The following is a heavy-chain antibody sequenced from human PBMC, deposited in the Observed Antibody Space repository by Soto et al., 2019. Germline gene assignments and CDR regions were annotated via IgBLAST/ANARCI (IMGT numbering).Heavy chain of an antibody. D-gene: IGHD3-22*01. CDR3: AKVGPYYYDTRGYYYFDY. CDR1: GFTFSSYG. Sequence: QVQLVESGGGVVQPGRSLRLSCAASGFTFSSYGMHWVRQAPGKGLEWVAVISYDGSNKYYADSVKGRFTISRDNSKNTLDLQMNSLRAEDTAVYYCAKVGPYYYDTRGYYYFDYWGQGTLVTVSS. J-gene: IGHJ4*02. CDR2: ISYDGSNK. V-gene: IGHV3-30*18.